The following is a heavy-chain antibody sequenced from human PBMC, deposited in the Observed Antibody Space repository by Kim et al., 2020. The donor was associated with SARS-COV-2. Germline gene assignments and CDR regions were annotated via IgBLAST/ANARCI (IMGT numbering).Heavy chain of an antibody. CDR1: GFTFSSYG. D-gene: IGHD2-8*01. CDR3: AKVRGTYCTNGVCYPHYYYMDV. CDR2: ISYDGSNK. V-gene: IGHV3-30*18. Sequence: GGSLRLSCAASGFTFSSYGMHWVRQAPGKGLEWVAVISYDGSNKYYADSVKGRFTISRDNSKNTLYLQMNSLRAEDTAVYYCAKVRGTYCTNGVCYPHYYYMDVWGKGTTVTVSS. J-gene: IGHJ6*03.